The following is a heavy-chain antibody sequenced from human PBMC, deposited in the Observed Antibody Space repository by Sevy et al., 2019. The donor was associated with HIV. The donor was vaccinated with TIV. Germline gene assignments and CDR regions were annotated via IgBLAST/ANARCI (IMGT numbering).Heavy chain of an antibody. D-gene: IGHD2-2*01. CDR2: IKQDGSDR. CDR1: GFTFSSYC. V-gene: IGHV3-7*01. Sequence: GGSLRLSCAASGFTFSSYCLNWVRQAPGKGLEWVANIKQDGSDRYYVDSVKGRFTISRDNAKNSLYRQMNSLRAEDTAVYYCARGSFCSSASCYSGGYHYWGQGTLVTVSS. CDR3: ARGSFCSSASCYSGGYHY. J-gene: IGHJ4*02.